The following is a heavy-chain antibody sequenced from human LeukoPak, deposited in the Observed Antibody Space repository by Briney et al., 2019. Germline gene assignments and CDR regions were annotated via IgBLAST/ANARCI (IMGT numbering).Heavy chain of an antibody. D-gene: IGHD1-1*01. CDR1: GFTFSSYG. Sequence: GGSLRLSCAASGFTFSSYGMHWVRQAPGKGLEWVAVISYDGSNKYYADSVKGRFTISRDNSKNTLYLQMNSLRAEDTAVYYCAGTDDYWGQGTLVTVSS. CDR3: AGTDDY. CDR2: ISYDGSNK. V-gene: IGHV3-30*03. J-gene: IGHJ4*02.